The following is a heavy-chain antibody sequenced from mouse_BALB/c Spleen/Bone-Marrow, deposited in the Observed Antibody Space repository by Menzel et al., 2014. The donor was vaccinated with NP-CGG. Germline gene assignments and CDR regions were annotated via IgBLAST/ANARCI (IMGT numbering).Heavy chain of an antibody. CDR3: ARSGKVRNAMDY. CDR2: ISGYYGDA. CDR1: GYTFTDHA. J-gene: IGHJ4*01. D-gene: IGHD2-14*01. Sequence: QVQLQQPGAKLVRPGVSVKISCKGSGYTFTDHAIHWVKRSHAKSLEWIGVISGYYGDAIYNQKFKGKATMTVDKSSSTAYMELARLRSEDSAIYYCARSGKVRNAMDYWGQGTSVTVSS. V-gene: IGHV1S137*01.